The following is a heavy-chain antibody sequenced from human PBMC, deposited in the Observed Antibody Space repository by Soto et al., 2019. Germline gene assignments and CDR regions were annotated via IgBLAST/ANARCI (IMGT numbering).Heavy chain of an antibody. V-gene: IGHV1-46*01. CDR3: ARDKVWGSSSPYYYYGMDV. J-gene: IGHJ6*02. Sequence: ASVKVSCKASGYTFTSYYMHWVRQAPGQGLEWMGIINPSGGSTSYAQKFQGRVTMTRDRSTSTVYMELSSLRSEDTAVYYCARDKVWGSSSPYYYYGMDVWGQGTTVTVSS. D-gene: IGHD6-6*01. CDR1: GYTFTSYY. CDR2: INPSGGST.